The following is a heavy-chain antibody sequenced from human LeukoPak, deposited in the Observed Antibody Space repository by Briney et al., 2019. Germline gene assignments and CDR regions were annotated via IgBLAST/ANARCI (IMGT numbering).Heavy chain of an antibody. CDR1: GYTFSRSA. D-gene: IGHD3-22*01. J-gene: IGHJ4*02. CDR3: AKDGLYYDGSEHVYYFDS. Sequence: GASLKLSCAASGYTFSRSAMTWVRQGPGPGLQFIASIIHSGGATYYADSVKGRFTISRDNSKNTLYLQMNSLRAEDTALYYCAKDGLYYDGSEHVYYFDSWGQGTLVTVSS. V-gene: IGHV3-23*01. CDR2: IIHSGGAT.